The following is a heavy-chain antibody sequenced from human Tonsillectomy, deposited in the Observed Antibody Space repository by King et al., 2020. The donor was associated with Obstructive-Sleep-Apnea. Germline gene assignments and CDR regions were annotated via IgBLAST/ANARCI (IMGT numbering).Heavy chain of an antibody. CDR1: DLPFSSSS. CDR3: AREEYFGSGTYYSTFDY. CDR2: MTSTGTYI. D-gene: IGHD3-10*01. Sequence: VQLVESGGGLVKPGGSLRLSCVVSDLPFSSSSMNWVRQAPGKGLEWVSSMTSTGTYIYYADSVKGRFTISRDNAKNSLFLQMNSLTGDDTAVYYCAREEYFGSGTYYSTFDYWGQGTLVTVSS. J-gene: IGHJ4*02. V-gene: IGHV3-21*01.